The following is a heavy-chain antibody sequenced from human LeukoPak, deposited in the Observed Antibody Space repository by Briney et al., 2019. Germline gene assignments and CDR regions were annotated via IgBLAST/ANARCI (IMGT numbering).Heavy chain of an antibody. V-gene: IGHV3-23*01. CDR2: VSGSGDST. CDR3: AKDVGSGWNVFDY. D-gene: IGHD6-19*01. J-gene: IGHJ4*02. CDR1: GFTFTIYA. Sequence: GGSLTLSCAASGFTFTIYAMSWVRQAPGKGLEWVSTVSGSGDSTNYADSVKGRFTIPRDNSKDTLYLQMNSLRAEDTAVYYCAKDVGSGWNVFDYWGQGTLVTVSS.